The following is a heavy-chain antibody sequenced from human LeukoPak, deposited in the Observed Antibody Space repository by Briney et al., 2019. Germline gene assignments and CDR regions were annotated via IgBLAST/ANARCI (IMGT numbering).Heavy chain of an antibody. CDR1: GITVSSNY. CDR3: ARDWADYYDSSGYFRAFDI. Sequence: PGGSLRVSCAASGITVSSNYMTWVRQAPGKGLGWVSIIYSGGSTYYADSVKGRFTISRDNSKNSLYLQMNSLRAEDTAVYYCARDWADYYDSSGYFRAFDIWGQGTMVTVSS. CDR2: IYSGGST. D-gene: IGHD3-22*01. V-gene: IGHV3-66*01. J-gene: IGHJ3*02.